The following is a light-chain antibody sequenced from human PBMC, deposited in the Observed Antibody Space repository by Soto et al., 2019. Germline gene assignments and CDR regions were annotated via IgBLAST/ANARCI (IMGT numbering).Light chain of an antibody. Sequence: DVVMTQSPLSLPVTLGQPASISCRSTQGLVHSDGDTYLNWFQQRPGQSPRRLIYKVSNRDSGVPVRFSGSGAGTDFTLKIIRVEAEDVRVYYYMQCTYGPCTFGQGNKREIK. V-gene: IGKV2-30*02. J-gene: IGKJ2*01. CDR2: KVS. CDR1: QGLVHSDGDTY. CDR3: MQCTYGPCT.